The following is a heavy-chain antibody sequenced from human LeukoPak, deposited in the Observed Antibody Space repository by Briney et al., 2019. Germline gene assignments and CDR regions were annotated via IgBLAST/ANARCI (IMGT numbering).Heavy chain of an antibody. J-gene: IGHJ6*03. CDR1: GGSFSGYY. Sequence: SETLSLTCAVYGGSFSGYYWSWIRQPPGKGLEWIGEINHSGSTNYNPSLKSRVTISVDTSKNQFSLKLSSVTAADTAVYYCARERESDIVVVPAAIPYYYYYYMDVWGKGTTVTISS. V-gene: IGHV4-34*01. CDR2: INHSGST. CDR3: ARERESDIVVVPAAIPYYYYYYMDV. D-gene: IGHD2-2*01.